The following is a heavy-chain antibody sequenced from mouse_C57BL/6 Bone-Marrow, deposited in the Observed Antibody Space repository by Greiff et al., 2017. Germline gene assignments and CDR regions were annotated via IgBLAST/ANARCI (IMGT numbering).Heavy chain of an antibody. CDR2: ISSGSSTI. CDR1: GFTFSDYG. V-gene: IGHV5-17*01. J-gene: IGHJ3*01. CDR3: ARPDCYGSSCGFAY. D-gene: IGHD1-1*01. Sequence: EVKVVESGGGLVKPGGSLKLSCAASGFTFSDYGMHWVRQAPEKGLEWVAYISSGSSTIYYAATVKGRFTISRDNAKNTLFLQMTNLRSEDTAMYYGARPDCYGSSCGFAYWGQGTLVTVSA.